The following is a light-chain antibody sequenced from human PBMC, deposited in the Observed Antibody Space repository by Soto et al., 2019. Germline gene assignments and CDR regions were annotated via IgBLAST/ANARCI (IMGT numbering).Light chain of an antibody. CDR3: QQRSSWPIT. V-gene: IGKV3-11*01. Sequence: EIVMTQSPGTLSLSPGERATLSCRASQSVSRYLAWYQQKPGQAPRLLMYDASNRATGFPARFSGSGFGTDFTLTISRLEPEDFAVYYCQQRSSWPITFGQGTRLEI. CDR2: DAS. J-gene: IGKJ5*01. CDR1: QSVSRY.